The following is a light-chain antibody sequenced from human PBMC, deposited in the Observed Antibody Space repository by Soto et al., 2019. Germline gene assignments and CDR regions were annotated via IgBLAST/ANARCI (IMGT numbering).Light chain of an antibody. CDR1: QNIRNW. J-gene: IGKJ5*01. Sequence: GDRGAVGGCASQNIRNWLAWYQQKPGKAPNPLIYDASSLKSGVPARFSGSGAGTEFTLTISSLQPDDFATYYCQQYHTYSTIGQGTRLEIK. V-gene: IGKV1-5*01. CDR2: DAS. CDR3: QQYHTYST.